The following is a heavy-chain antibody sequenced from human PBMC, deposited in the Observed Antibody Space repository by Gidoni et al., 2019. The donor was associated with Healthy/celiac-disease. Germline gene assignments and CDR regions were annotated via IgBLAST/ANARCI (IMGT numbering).Heavy chain of an antibody. J-gene: IGHJ6*02. CDR2: IWYDGSNK. D-gene: IGHD6-13*01. CDR1: GFTFSSYG. Sequence: QVQLVESGGGVVQPGRSLRLSCAASGFTFSSYGMHWVRQAPGKGLEWVAVIWYDGSNKYYADSVKGRFTISRDNSKNTLYLQMNSLRAEDTAVYYCARGGFYSSSWYYYYGMDVWGQGTTVTVSS. V-gene: IGHV3-33*01. CDR3: ARGGFYSSSWYYYYGMDV.